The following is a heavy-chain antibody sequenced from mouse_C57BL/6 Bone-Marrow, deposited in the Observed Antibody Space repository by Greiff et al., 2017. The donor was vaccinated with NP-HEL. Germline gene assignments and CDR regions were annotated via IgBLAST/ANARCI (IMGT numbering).Heavy chain of an antibody. CDR2: ILPSIGRT. V-gene: IGHV15-2*01. CDR1: DSEVFPIAY. J-gene: IGHJ1*03. D-gene: IGHD1-1*01. CDR3: ARKDYGSSSSYWYFDV. Sequence: QVQLKESGSELRSPGSSVKLSCKDFDSEVFPIAYMSWVMQKPGHGFEWIGGILPSIGRTIYGEKFEDKATLDADTLYNTAYLELNSLTSEDSAIYYCARKDYGSSSSYWYFDVWGTGTTVTVSS.